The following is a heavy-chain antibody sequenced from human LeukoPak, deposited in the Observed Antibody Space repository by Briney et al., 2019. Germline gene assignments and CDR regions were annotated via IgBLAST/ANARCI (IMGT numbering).Heavy chain of an antibody. J-gene: IGHJ6*03. CDR2: ISSSSDYI. CDR3: ARGQGYYYYYMDV. Sequence: GGSLRLSCAASGFTFSNSSMNWVRQAPGKGLEWVSSISSSSDYIYDADSVKGRFTISRDNAKNSLYLQMNSLRAEDTAVYYCARGQGYYYYYMDVWGKGTTVTVSS. CDR1: GFTFSNSS. V-gene: IGHV3-21*01.